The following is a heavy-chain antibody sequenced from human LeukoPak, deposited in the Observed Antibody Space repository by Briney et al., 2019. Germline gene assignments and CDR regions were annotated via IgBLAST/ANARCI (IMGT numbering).Heavy chain of an antibody. Sequence: GESLKISCKGSGYSFTSYWIGGVRQMPGKGLEWMGFIYPADSDTRYSPSFQGQVTISADKSISTAYLQWSNLKDSDTAMYYCARDEMAYSFDSSGYYYSYYFDYWGQGTLVTVSS. CDR3: ARDEMAYSFDSSGYYYSYYFDY. CDR2: IYPADSDT. J-gene: IGHJ4*02. V-gene: IGHV5-51*01. CDR1: GYSFTSYW. D-gene: IGHD3-22*01.